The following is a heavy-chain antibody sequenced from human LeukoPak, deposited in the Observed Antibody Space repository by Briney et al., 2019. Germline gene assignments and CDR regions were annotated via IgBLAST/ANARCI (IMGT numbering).Heavy chain of an antibody. D-gene: IGHD6-19*01. V-gene: IGHV4-39*07. CDR1: GGSISSSSYY. CDR2: IYYSGST. J-gene: IGHJ6*03. Sequence: SETLSLTCTVSGGSISSSSYYWGWIRQPPGKGLEWIGSIYYSGSTYYNPSLKSRVTISVDTSKNQFSLKLSSVTAADTAVYYCAREGYSSGWYVDYYYYYMDVWGKGTTVTVSS. CDR3: AREGYSSGWYVDYYYYYMDV.